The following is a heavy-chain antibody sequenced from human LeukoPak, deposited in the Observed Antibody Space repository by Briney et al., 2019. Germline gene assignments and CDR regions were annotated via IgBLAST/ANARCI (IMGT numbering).Heavy chain of an antibody. Sequence: ASVKVSCMPSGYTFTTYYIHWVRQAPGQGLEWMGWINPNSAGTNYAQKFQGRVTMTRDTSISTAYMELSRLTSDDTAVYYCARDAIVRDYSNSDYWGQGTLVTVSS. CDR3: ARDAIVRDYSNSDY. D-gene: IGHD4-11*01. CDR1: GYTFTTYY. CDR2: INPNSAGT. V-gene: IGHV1-2*02. J-gene: IGHJ4*02.